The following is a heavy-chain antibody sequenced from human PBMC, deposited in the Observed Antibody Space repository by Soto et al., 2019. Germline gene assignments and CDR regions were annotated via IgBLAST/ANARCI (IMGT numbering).Heavy chain of an antibody. V-gene: IGHV2-70*11. CDR2: IDWDDDK. CDR3: ARATYYYDSSGYAAYYFDY. J-gene: IGHJ4*02. Sequence: GSGPTLVNPTQTLTLTFTFSGFSLSTSGMCVSWIRQPPGKALEWLARIDWDDDKYYSTSLKTRLTISKDTSKNQVVLTMTNMDPVDTATYYCARATYYYDSSGYAAYYFDYWGQGTLVTVPQ. D-gene: IGHD3-22*01. CDR1: GFSLSTSGMC.